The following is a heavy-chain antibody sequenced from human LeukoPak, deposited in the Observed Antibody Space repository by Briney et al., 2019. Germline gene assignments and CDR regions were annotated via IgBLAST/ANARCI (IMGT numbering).Heavy chain of an antibody. V-gene: IGHV1-69*04. CDR3: ARDRPLMAAAGFRDYYGMDV. J-gene: IGHJ6*02. Sequence: SVKVSCKVSGGTFTSYAISWVRQAPGQGVEWLGRIIPILGIANSAQKFQGRVTITADKSTRTAYMELSTLRSEDTAVYYCARDRPLMAAAGFRDYYGMDVWGQATTVTVS. CDR2: IIPILGIA. CDR1: GGTFTSYA. D-gene: IGHD6-13*01.